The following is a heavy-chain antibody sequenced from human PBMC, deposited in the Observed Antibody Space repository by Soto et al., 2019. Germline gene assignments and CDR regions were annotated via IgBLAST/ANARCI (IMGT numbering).Heavy chain of an antibody. D-gene: IGHD4-17*01. Sequence: QVQLMQSGAEVKKPGASVKVSCKASGYTFIDFGISWVRQAPGQGLEWMGWISAYNGKTSYAQKLQGRVTMTTDTSTSTVYMELRSLRSDDTAVYYCARRYGDPSSAAGFDKWGQGTLVTVSS. CDR1: GYTFIDFG. J-gene: IGHJ4*02. CDR2: ISAYNGKT. V-gene: IGHV1-18*01. CDR3: ARRYGDPSSAAGFDK.